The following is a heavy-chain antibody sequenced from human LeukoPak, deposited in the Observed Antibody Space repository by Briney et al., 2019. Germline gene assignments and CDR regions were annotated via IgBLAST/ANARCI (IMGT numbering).Heavy chain of an antibody. D-gene: IGHD5-18*01. CDR3: ARFPAMGYSRGY. J-gene: IGHJ4*02. CDR1: GFTFSDYY. V-gene: IGHV3-11*01. CDR2: ISSSGSTI. Sequence: GGSLRLSCAASGFTFSDYYMSWIRQAPGKGLEWVSYISSSGSTISYADSVKGRFTISRDNAKNSLFLQMNSLRAEDTAVYCCARFPAMGYSRGYWGQGTLVTVSS.